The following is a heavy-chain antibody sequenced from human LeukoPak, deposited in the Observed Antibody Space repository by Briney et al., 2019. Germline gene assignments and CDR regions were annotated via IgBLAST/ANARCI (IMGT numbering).Heavy chain of an antibody. CDR2: IYSSDTT. J-gene: IGHJ3*02. CDR1: GFTFSGYA. D-gene: IGHD3-10*01. Sequence: GGSLRLSCATSGFTFSGYAMNWVRQAPGKGLEWVSHIYSSDTTYADSVKGRFTISRDNAKNSLYLQMNSLRDEDTAVYYCARDLHYAFDIWGQGTMVTASS. V-gene: IGHV3-48*02. CDR3: ARDLHYAFDI.